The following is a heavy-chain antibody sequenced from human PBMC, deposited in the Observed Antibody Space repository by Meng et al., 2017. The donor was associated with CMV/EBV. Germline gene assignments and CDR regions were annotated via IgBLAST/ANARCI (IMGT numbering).Heavy chain of an antibody. CDR3: ARVREYSSSSEFDY. J-gene: IGHJ4*02. Sequence: GESLKISCAASGFTFSSYEMNWVRQAPGKGLEWVSYISSSGSTIYYADSVKGRFTISRDNAKNSLYLQMNSLRAEDTAVYYCARVREYSSSSEFDYWGQGTLVTVSS. CDR1: GFTFSSYE. CDR2: ISSSGSTI. V-gene: IGHV3-48*03. D-gene: IGHD6-6*01.